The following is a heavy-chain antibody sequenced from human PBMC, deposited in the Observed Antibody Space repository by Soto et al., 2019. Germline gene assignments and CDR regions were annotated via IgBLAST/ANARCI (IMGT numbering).Heavy chain of an antibody. V-gene: IGHV1-8*02. D-gene: IGHD6-13*01. J-gene: IGHJ6*02. CDR3: GRGPSPRAPAGGTPYHYAMDV. CDR1: GYDFTAYD. Sequence: QVQLVQSGAEAKQSGASVKVSCKASGYDFTAYDINWVRQASGQGLEWMGWMNPINGATGTARRFQGRVSLRRKPATGIAYLELTSLRSDDTAVYYCGRGPSPRAPAGGTPYHYAMDVWGQGTTVTVSS. CDR2: MNPINGAT.